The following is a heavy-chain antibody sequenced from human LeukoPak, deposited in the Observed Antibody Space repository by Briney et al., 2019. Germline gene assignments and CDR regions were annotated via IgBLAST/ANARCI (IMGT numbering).Heavy chain of an antibody. CDR3: ARDVSDYGDPGYGMDV. V-gene: IGHV4-39*02. CDR2: IYYSGST. Sequence: PSETLSLTCIVSGGSISRSNYYWGWIRQPPGRGLEWIGTIYYSGSTYYNPSLKSRVTISVDTSKNQFSLRLSSVTAADTAVYYCARDVSDYGDPGYGMDVWGQGTTVTVSS. D-gene: IGHD4-17*01. CDR1: GGSISRSNYY. J-gene: IGHJ6*02.